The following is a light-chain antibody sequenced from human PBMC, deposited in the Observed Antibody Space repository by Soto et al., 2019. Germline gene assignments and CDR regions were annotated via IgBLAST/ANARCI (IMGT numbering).Light chain of an antibody. CDR3: QSYDSSLSGSNV. Sequence: QHVLTQPPSVSGAPGQRVTISCTGSSSNIGAGYDVHWYQQLPGTAPKLLIYGNSNRPSGVPDRFSGSKSGTSASLAITGLQAEDEADYYCQSYDSSLSGSNVFGTGTKVTVL. CDR2: GNS. J-gene: IGLJ1*01. CDR1: SSNIGAGYD. V-gene: IGLV1-40*01.